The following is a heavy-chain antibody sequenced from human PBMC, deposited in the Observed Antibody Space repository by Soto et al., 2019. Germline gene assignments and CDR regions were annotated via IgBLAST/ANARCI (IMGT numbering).Heavy chain of an antibody. CDR3: ARGNWNLGY. D-gene: IGHD1-7*01. V-gene: IGHV4-59*01. CDR2: IYYSGST. Sequence: SETLSLTCTVSGGSISSYYWSWIRQPPGKGLEWIGYIYYSGSTNYNPSLKSRVTISVDTSKNQFSLKLSSVTAADTAVYYCARGNWNLGYWGQGTLVTVA. CDR1: GGSISSYY. J-gene: IGHJ4*02.